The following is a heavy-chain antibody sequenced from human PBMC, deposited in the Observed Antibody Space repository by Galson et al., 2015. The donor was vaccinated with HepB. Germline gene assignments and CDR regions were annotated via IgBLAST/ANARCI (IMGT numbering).Heavy chain of an antibody. CDR1: GFTFSRYA. CDR2: ISYDGSNK. V-gene: IGHV3-30-3*01. CDR3: ARGQRCSSTRCSWRNWFDP. J-gene: IGHJ5*02. D-gene: IGHD2-2*01. Sequence: SLRLSCAAFGFTFSRYAMHWVRQAPGKGLEWVAVISYDGSNKYYADSVKGRFTISRDNSKNTMYLQMNSLRAEDTAVYYCARGQRCSSTRCSWRNWFDPWGQGTLVTVSS.